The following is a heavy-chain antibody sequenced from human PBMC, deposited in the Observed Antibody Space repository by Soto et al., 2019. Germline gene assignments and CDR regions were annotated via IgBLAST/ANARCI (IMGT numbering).Heavy chain of an antibody. CDR3: ARTDRDFYGLDV. J-gene: IGHJ6*02. Sequence: EVQLVESGGGLVQPGGSLRLSCAASGFTFRNYDMHWVRQGTGKGLEWVSGISAAGDPDYADSVEGRFTISREKAQNSFFLQMTSLRVGDTAVYYCARTDRDFYGLDVWGQGTTVIVSS. CDR2: ISAAGDP. V-gene: IGHV3-13*05. CDR1: GFTFRNYD.